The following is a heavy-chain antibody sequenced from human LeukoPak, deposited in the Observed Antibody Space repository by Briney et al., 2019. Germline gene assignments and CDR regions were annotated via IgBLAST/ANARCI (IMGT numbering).Heavy chain of an antibody. CDR1: GGSFSGYY. Sequence: KPSETLSLTCAVDGGSFSGYYWSWIRQPPGKGRGWIGEINHSVSTNYNPSLKSRVTISVDTSKNQFFLKLSSVTAAETAVYYCAREGGSYFNRFDPWGQGTLVTVSS. J-gene: IGHJ5*02. CDR3: AREGGSYFNRFDP. V-gene: IGHV4-34*01. D-gene: IGHD1-26*01. CDR2: INHSVST.